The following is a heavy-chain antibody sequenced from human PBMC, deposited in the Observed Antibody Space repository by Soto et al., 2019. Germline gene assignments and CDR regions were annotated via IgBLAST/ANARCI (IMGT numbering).Heavy chain of an antibody. Sequence: QITLKESGPTLVKPTQTLTLTCTFSGFSLSSGGAGVGWIRQPPGKGLEWLALIYWNDDKRYSPSLKSSLTITKDTSKNQVVLLMTDMDPVDTATYYCAHRGYGDYPRDNWFDPWGQGTLVTVSS. J-gene: IGHJ5*02. CDR3: AHRGYGDYPRDNWFDP. CDR2: IYWNDDK. V-gene: IGHV2-5*01. CDR1: GFSLSSGGAG. D-gene: IGHD4-17*01.